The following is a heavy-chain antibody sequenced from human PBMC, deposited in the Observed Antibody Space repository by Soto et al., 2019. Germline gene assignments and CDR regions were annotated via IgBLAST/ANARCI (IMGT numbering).Heavy chain of an antibody. J-gene: IGHJ4*02. D-gene: IGHD1-1*01. V-gene: IGHV3-74*01. CDR2: INDDGIST. CDR3: TRGPRSTSTGTGAF. Sequence: PGGSLRLSCAASGFTFSMYWMHWVRQVPGKGPEWVSRINDDGISTNYADSVKGRFTISRDNAKDTLYLQMNALRVDDTAVYYCTRGPRSTSTGTGAFWGQGTLVTV. CDR1: GFTFSMYW.